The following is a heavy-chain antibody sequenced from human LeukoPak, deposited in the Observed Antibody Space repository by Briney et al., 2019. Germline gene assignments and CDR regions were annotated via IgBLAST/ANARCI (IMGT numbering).Heavy chain of an antibody. CDR3: AKREYNFWSGYFF. V-gene: IGHV3-23*01. CDR2: TNDSGGST. J-gene: IGHJ4*02. CDR1: GFTFSSYA. Sequence: PGGSLRLSCAASGFTFSSYAMTWVRQAPGKGLEWVSSTNDSGGSTYYADSVKGRFTISRDNSKNTLYLQMNSLRAEDTAVYYCAKREYNFWSGYFFWGQGTLVTVSS. D-gene: IGHD3-3*01.